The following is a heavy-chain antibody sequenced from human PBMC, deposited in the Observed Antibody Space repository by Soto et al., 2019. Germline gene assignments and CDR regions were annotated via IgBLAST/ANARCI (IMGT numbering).Heavy chain of an antibody. Sequence: QVQLQESGPGLVKPSETLSLTCFVSGGSISGYYGSWVRQPPGKGLEWIGYIHYSGSTTYNSSLRGRVTMSVDTSKTQCSLKLSSVTAADTAVYYCARRRYADWAFDYWGQGTLVTVSS. D-gene: IGHD3-9*01. V-gene: IGHV4-59*08. CDR1: GGSISGYY. CDR3: ARRRYADWAFDY. CDR2: IHYSGST. J-gene: IGHJ4*02.